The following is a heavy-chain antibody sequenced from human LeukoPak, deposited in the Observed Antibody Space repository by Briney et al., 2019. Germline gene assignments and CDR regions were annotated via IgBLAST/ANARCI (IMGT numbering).Heavy chain of an antibody. CDR3: ARDVEARISAAGTFDY. CDR2: ISGLGGST. V-gene: IGHV3-23*01. D-gene: IGHD6-13*01. J-gene: IGHJ4*02. Sequence: GGSLRLSCAASGLTLSNYAMSWVRQAPGKGLEWVSVISGLGGSTYYADSVKGRFAISRDNSKSTLWLQMNSLRADDTAIYYCARDVEARISAAGTFDYWGQGSLVTVSS. CDR1: GLTLSNYA.